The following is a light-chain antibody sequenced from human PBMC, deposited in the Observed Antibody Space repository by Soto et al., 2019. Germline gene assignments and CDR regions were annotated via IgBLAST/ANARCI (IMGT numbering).Light chain of an antibody. J-gene: IGKJ2*01. CDR3: MQATRWPT. CDR2: QVS. V-gene: IGKV2-30*01. CDR1: QSLVYSDANIY. Sequence: DVVMTQSPPSLPVTLGQPASLSCRSSQSLVYSDANIYLSWFLQRPGRSPRRLIYQVSNRDSGVPDRFSGSGSGTDFTLKISRVEAEDIGVYYCMQATRWPTFGQGTKLEI.